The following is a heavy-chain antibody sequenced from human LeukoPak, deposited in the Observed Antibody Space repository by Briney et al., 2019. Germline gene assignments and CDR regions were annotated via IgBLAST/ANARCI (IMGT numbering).Heavy chain of an antibody. Sequence: PGGSLRLSCAASGFTFSSYAMNWVRQAPGKGLAWVSGINNSGGSTYYADSVKGRFTISRDNSKNTLYLQMNSLRAEDTAVYYCAKPPGLRRLDPRGQGTLVTVSS. J-gene: IGHJ5*02. V-gene: IGHV3-23*01. CDR1: GFTFSSYA. CDR2: INNSGGST. D-gene: IGHD5-12*01. CDR3: AKPPGLRRLDP.